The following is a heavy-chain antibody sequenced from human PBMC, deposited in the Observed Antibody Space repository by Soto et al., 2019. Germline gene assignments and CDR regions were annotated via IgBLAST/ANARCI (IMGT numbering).Heavy chain of an antibody. D-gene: IGHD5-18*01. CDR2: IYCSGST. CDR1: GGSISSGDYY. CDR3: ATNSYGYIFYEY. Sequence: QVQLQESGPGLVKPSQTLSLTCTVSGGSISSGDYYWSWIRQPPGKGLEWIGYIYCSGSTYYNPSLKSRVTISIDTSKNQFALKLSSVTAADTAVYYCATNSYGYIFYEYWGQGTLVTVSS. V-gene: IGHV4-30-4*01. J-gene: IGHJ4*02.